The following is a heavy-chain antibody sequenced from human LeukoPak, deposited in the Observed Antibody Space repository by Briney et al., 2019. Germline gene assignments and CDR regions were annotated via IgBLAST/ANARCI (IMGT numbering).Heavy chain of an antibody. CDR3: ARTYDILTGYYI. J-gene: IGHJ4*02. D-gene: IGHD3-9*01. Sequence: SETLSLTCTVSGGSISTSNYYWGWIRQPPGKGLEWIGNIFYSGSTYYSPSLKSRVTISLDTSNNQFSLKLSSVTAADTAVYYCARTYDILTGYYIWGQGTLVTASS. CDR2: IFYSGST. CDR1: GGSISTSNYY. V-gene: IGHV4-39*07.